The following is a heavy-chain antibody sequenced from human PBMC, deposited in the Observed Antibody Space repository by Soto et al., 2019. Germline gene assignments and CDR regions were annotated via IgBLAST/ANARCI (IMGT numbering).Heavy chain of an antibody. CDR3: ARDQSDSGGYSDS. CDR1: GFPFSSFG. V-gene: IGHV3-33*01. CDR2: IWNDGSNE. Sequence: SGGSLRLSCEASGFPFSSFGIHWVRQAPGKGLEWLAIIWNDGSNEYYADSVKGRFTISRDNSKNTVYLQVSNLRAEDTAVYFCARDQSDSGGYSDSWGEGPMVTVSS. D-gene: IGHD2-15*01. J-gene: IGHJ4*02.